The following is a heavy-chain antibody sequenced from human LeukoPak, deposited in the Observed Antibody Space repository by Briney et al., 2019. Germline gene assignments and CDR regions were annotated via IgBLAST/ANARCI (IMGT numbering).Heavy chain of an antibody. Sequence: ASVKVSCKASGYSFSNYGINWVRQAPGQGLEWMGWISPYNGNTRYAQKLQDRVTMTTDTSTRTAYMELRSLRSDDTAVYYCARGGYDFWSNYLNYWGQGTLVTVSS. CDR1: GYSFSNYG. CDR3: ARGGYDFWSNYLNY. V-gene: IGHV1-18*01. CDR2: ISPYNGNT. D-gene: IGHD3-3*01. J-gene: IGHJ4*02.